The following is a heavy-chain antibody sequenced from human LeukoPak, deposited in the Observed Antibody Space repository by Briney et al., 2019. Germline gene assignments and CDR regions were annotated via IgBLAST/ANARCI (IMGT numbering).Heavy chain of an antibody. D-gene: IGHD2-15*01. V-gene: IGHV1-69*05. J-gene: IGHJ4*02. CDR3: ASLHCSGGSCYFY. CDR1: GGTFSSYA. Sequence: ASVKVSCKASGGTFSSYAISWVRQAPGQGLEWMGRIIPIFGTANYAQKFQGRVTITTDESTSTAYMELSSLRSEDTAVYYCASLHCSGGSCYFYWGQGTLVTVSS. CDR2: IIPIFGTA.